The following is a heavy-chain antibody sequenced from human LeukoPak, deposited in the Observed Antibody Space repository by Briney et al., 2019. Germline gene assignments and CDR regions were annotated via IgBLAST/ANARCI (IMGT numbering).Heavy chain of an antibody. CDR1: GFTFSDYY. Sequence: GGSLRLSCAASGFTFSDYYMSWIRQAPGKGLEWVSYISRSGSTIYYADSVKGRFTISRDNAKNSLYLQMNSLRAEDTAVYYCARDLTPTYYDFWSGYNDAFDIWGQGTMVTVSS. V-gene: IGHV3-11*04. J-gene: IGHJ3*02. CDR3: ARDLTPTYYDFWSGYNDAFDI. D-gene: IGHD3-3*01. CDR2: ISRSGSTI.